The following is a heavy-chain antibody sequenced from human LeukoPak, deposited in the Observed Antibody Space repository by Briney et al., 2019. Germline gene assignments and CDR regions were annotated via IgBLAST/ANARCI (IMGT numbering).Heavy chain of an antibody. D-gene: IGHD4/OR15-4a*01. V-gene: IGHV2-70*04. CDR2: IDWDDDK. J-gene: IGHJ4*02. Sequence: ESGPALVKPTQTLTLTCTFSGFSLSTSGMRVSWIRQPPGKALEWLARIDWDDDKFYSTPLKTRLTISKDTSKNQVVLTMTNMDPVDTATYYCARVTMVATIDYWGQGTLATVSS. CDR3: ARVTMVATIDY. CDR1: GFSLSTSGMR.